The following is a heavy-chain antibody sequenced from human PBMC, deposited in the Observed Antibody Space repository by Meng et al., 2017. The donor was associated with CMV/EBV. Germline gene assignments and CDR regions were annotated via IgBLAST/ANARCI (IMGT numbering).Heavy chain of an antibody. CDR3: ARHLRYCSSTSCYIGDY. CDR1: GYSFTSYW. J-gene: IGHJ4*02. Sequence: GESLKISCKGSGYSFTSYWIGWVRQMPGKGLEWMGIIYPGDSDTRYRPSFQGQVTVSADKSISTAYLQWSSLKASDTAMYYCARHLRYCSSTSCYIGDYWGQGTMVTVSS. V-gene: IGHV5-51*01. CDR2: IYPGDSDT. D-gene: IGHD2-2*02.